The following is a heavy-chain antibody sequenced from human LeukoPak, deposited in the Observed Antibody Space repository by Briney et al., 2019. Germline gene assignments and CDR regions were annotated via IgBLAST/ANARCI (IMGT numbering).Heavy chain of an antibody. D-gene: IGHD1-26*01. CDR3: TKIVGATTTG. CDR2: IKYDGSEK. V-gene: IGHV3-7*02. J-gene: IGHJ4*02. CDR1: GFTFTSYW. Sequence: QPGGSLRLSCAASGFTFTSYWMSWVRQAPGKGLEWVANIKYDGSEKYYVESVKGRFTISRDNAKKSLSLKMSSLRGEDTAVYYCTKIVGATTTGWGQGTLVTVSS.